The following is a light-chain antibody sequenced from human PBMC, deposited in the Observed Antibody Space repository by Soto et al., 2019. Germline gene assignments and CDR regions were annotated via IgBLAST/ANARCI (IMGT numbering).Light chain of an antibody. Sequence: QSALTQPASVSGSPGQSIAISCTGTSGDVGGYDRVSWYQHHPGKAPTLIIYDVNKRPSGVSSRFSGSKSGNTASLTISGLQTEDEADYYCCSSLGGPIWVFGGGTKLTVL. J-gene: IGLJ3*02. CDR2: DVN. CDR1: SGDVGGYDR. CDR3: CSSLGGPIWV. V-gene: IGLV2-23*02.